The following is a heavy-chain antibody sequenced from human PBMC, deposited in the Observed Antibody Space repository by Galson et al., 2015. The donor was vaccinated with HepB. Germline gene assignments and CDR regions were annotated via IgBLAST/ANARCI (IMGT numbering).Heavy chain of an antibody. V-gene: IGHV4-59*01. CDR3: ARVKGLIVITVEDYYMDV. D-gene: IGHD3-10*01. CDR2: ISYSGNT. CDR1: GGSIRSDY. Sequence: TLSLTCSVSGGSIRSDYWSWIRQPPGKGLEWIGYISYSGNTDYNPSLKSRLTISMDTSENKFSLRLNSVTAADTAIYYCARVKGLIVITVEDYYMDVWGEGTPVTGS. J-gene: IGHJ6*03.